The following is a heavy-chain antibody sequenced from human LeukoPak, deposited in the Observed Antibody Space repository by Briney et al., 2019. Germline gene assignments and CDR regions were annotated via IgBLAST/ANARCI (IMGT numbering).Heavy chain of an antibody. D-gene: IGHD6-6*01. V-gene: IGHV3-23*01. CDR2: ISSSGGST. Sequence: GGSLRLSCAASGFTFSNYAMSWVRQAPGKGLEWVSTISSSGGSTYYADSVKGWFTISRDNSKNTLYLQMNSLRAEDTAVYYCAKEPYSSSSPGYFDYWGQGTLVTVSS. J-gene: IGHJ4*02. CDR1: GFTFSNYA. CDR3: AKEPYSSSSPGYFDY.